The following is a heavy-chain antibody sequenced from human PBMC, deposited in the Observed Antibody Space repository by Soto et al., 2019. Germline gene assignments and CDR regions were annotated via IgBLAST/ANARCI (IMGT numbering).Heavy chain of an antibody. CDR2: ISGSDGKT. CDR3: ARWSYLDY. CDR1: GFSFCRYA. Sequence: LRLSCASSGFSFCRYAISWVRQAPGKGLEWVSTISGSDGKTFYADSVKGRFSISRDTSQSTLYLQMNSLRADDTAMYYCARWSYLDYWGQGTRVTVSS. D-gene: IGHD3-10*01. V-gene: IGHV3-23*01. J-gene: IGHJ1*01.